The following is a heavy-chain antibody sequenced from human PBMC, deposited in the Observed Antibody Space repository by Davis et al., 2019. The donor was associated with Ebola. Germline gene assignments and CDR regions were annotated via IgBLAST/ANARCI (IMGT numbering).Heavy chain of an antibody. Sequence: HTGGSLRLSCAAFGFTFTNYWMHWVRHAPGKGLVWVSRINSDGSSINYADSVKGRFTISRDNAKNTLYLQMNSLRAEDTAVYYCAKVATVIPTYYYYGMDVWGQGTTVTVSS. CDR3: AKVATVIPTYYYYGMDV. J-gene: IGHJ6*02. D-gene: IGHD3-22*01. V-gene: IGHV3-74*01. CDR1: GFTFTNYW. CDR2: INSDGSSI.